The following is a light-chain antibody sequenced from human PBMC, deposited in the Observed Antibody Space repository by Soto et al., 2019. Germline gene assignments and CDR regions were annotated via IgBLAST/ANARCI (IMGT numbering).Light chain of an antibody. CDR2: GAS. CDR3: QQLDWSLPSWT. V-gene: IGKV3-20*01. Sequence: ETVLTQSPGTLSLSPGERATLSCRASQSVSSSYLAWYQHTPGQAPRLLIYGASTMATDIPDRFSGSGSGTGVYLTISILEREDVAVYYCQQLDWSLPSWTFGQGTKVE. J-gene: IGKJ1*01. CDR1: QSVSSSY.